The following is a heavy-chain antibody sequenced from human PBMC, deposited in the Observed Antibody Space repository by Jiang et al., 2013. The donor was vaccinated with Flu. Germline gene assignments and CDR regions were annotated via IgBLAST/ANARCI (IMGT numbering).Heavy chain of an antibody. V-gene: IGHV1-3*01. CDR1: FTTYP. CDR2: VSGGGGNT. CDR3: ARAPWSTYYFDY. J-gene: IGHJ4*02. Sequence: FTTYPMHWVRQAPGQRPEWMGWVSGGGGNTKYSQRFQGRVALTRDTSATTAYMEFSSLRPEDTAVYYCARAPWSTYYFDYWGQGTLVTVSS. D-gene: IGHD2-15*01.